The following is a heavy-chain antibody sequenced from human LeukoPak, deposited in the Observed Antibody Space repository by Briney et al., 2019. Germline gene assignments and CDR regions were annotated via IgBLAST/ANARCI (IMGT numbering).Heavy chain of an antibody. D-gene: IGHD2-2*01. Sequence: GGSLRLSCAASGFTFSSYGMHWVRRAPGKGLEWVALIWFDGSNEYYADSLKGRFTISRDNSKNTLYLQMNSLRAEDTAVYYCAREELPPRPVPAAMAPDYWGQGTLVTVSS. CDR3: AREELPPRPVPAAMAPDY. J-gene: IGHJ4*02. V-gene: IGHV3-33*01. CDR2: IWFDGSNE. CDR1: GFTFSSYG.